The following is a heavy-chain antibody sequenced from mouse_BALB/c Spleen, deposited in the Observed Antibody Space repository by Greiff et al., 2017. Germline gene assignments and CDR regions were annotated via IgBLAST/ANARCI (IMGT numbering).Heavy chain of an antibody. D-gene: IGHD1-2*01. CDR2: ISDGGSYT. Sequence: EVMLVESGGGLVKPGGSLKLSCAASGFTFSDYYMYWVRQTPGKRLEWVATISDGGSYTYYPDSVKGRFTISRDNAKNNLYLQMSSLKSEDTAMYYCARAAANSYYYDMDDWGEGTSVTVSS. CDR1: GFTFSDYY. J-gene: IGHJ4*01. V-gene: IGHV5-4*02. CDR3: ARAAANSYYYDMDD.